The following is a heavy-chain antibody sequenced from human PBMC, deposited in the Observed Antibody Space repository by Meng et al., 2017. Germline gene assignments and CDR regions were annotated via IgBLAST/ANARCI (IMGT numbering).Heavy chain of an antibody. J-gene: IGHJ4*02. D-gene: IGHD6-13*01. CDR3: ARDEDISAAGKLFGDY. V-gene: IGHV1-2*06. CDR1: GYNFPDYY. Sequence: QLLQSVLEGKKPGAPVKVSCKPSGYNFPDYYIHWVRQAPGQGLEWMGRIDPKNGDTHYAQKFQGRVTMTGDTSISTAYMDLSGLRSDDTAVYYCARDEDISAAGKLFGDYWGQGTLVTVSS. CDR2: IDPKNGDT.